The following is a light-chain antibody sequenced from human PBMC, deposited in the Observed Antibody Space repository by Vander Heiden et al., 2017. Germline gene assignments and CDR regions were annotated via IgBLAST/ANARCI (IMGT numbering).Light chain of an antibody. CDR2: DAS. V-gene: IGKV3-15*01. J-gene: IGKJ3*01. Sequence: EIVMTQSPATLSVSPGERATLSCRASQSVRSNLAWYQQKPGQAPRLLIYDASTRATGIPARFSGSGSGTEFTLTISSLQSEDFAVYYCQQYNNWPSITFGPGTKVDIK. CDR1: QSVRSN. CDR3: QQYNNWPSIT.